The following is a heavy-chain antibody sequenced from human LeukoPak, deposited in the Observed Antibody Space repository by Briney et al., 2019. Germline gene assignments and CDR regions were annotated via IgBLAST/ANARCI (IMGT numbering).Heavy chain of an antibody. V-gene: IGHV4-61*02. J-gene: IGHJ4*02. D-gene: IGHD5-24*01. CDR1: VGSISSGSYY. Sequence: SQTLSLTXTVSVGSISSGSYYWSWIRQPAGKGLEWIGRIYTSGSTNYNPSLKSRVTISVDTSKNQFSLKLSSVTAADTAVYYCARETRDGYNKVDYWGQGTLVTVSS. CDR2: IYTSGST. CDR3: ARETRDGYNKVDY.